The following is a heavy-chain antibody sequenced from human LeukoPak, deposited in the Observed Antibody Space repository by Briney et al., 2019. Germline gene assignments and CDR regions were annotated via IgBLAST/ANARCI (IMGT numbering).Heavy chain of an antibody. CDR3: ARHPNLFDY. CDR2: IYYSGST. J-gene: IGHJ4*02. V-gene: IGHV4-59*01. CDR1: GGSINSYF. Sequence: SETLSLTCTVSGGSINSYFWSWIRQPPGKGLEWIGYIYYSGSTNYNPSLKSRVSISVDTSKNQFSLKLSSVTAADTAVYYCARHPNLFDYWGQGTLVTVSS.